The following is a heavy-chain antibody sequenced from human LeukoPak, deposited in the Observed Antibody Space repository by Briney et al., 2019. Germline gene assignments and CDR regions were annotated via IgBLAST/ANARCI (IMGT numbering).Heavy chain of an antibody. CDR3: AREEVEDGGFDY. D-gene: IGHD3-16*01. J-gene: IGHJ4*02. V-gene: IGHV4-39*07. Sequence: PGGSLRLSCAASGFTFSSYAMHWVRQPPGKGLEWIGSIYYSGSTYYNPSLESRVTISVDTSKNQFSLKLSSVTAADTAVYYCAREEVEDGGFDYWGQGTLVTVSS. CDR2: IYYSGST. CDR1: GFTFSSYA.